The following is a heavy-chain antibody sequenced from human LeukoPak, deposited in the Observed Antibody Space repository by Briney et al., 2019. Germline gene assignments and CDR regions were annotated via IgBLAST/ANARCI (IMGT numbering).Heavy chain of an antibody. CDR3: ARVQYYDSSGLGY. V-gene: IGHV3-21*01. CDR1: GFTFSSYS. Sequence: GGSLRLPCAASGFTFSSYSMNWVPQAPGKGLEWVSSISSSSSYIYYADSVKGRFTISRDNAKNSLYLQMNSLRAEDTAVYYCARVQYYDSSGLGYWGQGTLVTVSS. J-gene: IGHJ4*02. CDR2: ISSSSSYI. D-gene: IGHD3-22*01.